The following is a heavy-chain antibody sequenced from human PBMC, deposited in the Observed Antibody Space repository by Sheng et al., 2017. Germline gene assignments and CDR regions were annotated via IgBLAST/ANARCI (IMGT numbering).Heavy chain of an antibody. V-gene: IGHV3-33*01. D-gene: IGHD5-18*01. CDR2: IWSDGNNK. CDR3: ARDDSLGRFSN. CDR1: GFTFNNDG. Sequence: QVQLVESGGGVVQPGRSLRLSCAASGFTFNNDGMDWVRQAPGRGLEWVALIWSDGNNKYYADSVKGRFTISRDNSKNTLYLQMNSLRAEDTAVYYCARDDSLGRFSNWGQGTLVTVSS. J-gene: IGHJ4*02.